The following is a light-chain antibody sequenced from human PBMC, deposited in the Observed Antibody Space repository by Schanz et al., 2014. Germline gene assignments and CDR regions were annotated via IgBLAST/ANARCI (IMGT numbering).Light chain of an antibody. J-gene: IGLJ3*02. CDR2: DVS. CDR1: SSDVGAYNL. V-gene: IGLV2-14*03. Sequence: QSALTQPASVSGSPGQSITISCTGTSSDVGAYNLVSWFQQHPGKVPKLVIYDVSNRPSGVSNRFSGSKSGNTASLTISGLQAEDEADYYCSSYTSSSTPRVFGGGTKLTVL. CDR3: SSYTSSSTPRV.